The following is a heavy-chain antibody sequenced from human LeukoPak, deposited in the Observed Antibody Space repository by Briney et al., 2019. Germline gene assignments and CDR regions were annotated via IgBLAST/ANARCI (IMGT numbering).Heavy chain of an antibody. CDR3: ARHRRNCSGGSCRVNWFDP. CDR2: IYYSGST. D-gene: IGHD2-15*01. J-gene: IGHJ5*02. V-gene: IGHV4-39*01. Sequence: SETLSLTCTVSGGSISSSSYYWGWIRQPPGKGLEWIGSIYYSGSTYQNPSLKSRVTISVDTSKNQFSLKLSSATAADTAVYYCARHRRNCSGGSCRVNWFDPWGQGTLVTVSS. CDR1: GGSISSSSYY.